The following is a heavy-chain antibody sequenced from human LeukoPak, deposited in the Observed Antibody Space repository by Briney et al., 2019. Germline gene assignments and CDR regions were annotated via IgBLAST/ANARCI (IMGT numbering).Heavy chain of an antibody. CDR3: ARGIPPGDAFDI. CDR2: ISTYNSNT. V-gene: IGHV1-18*01. J-gene: IGHJ3*02. D-gene: IGHD2-2*02. CDR1: GYTFTTYG. Sequence: ASVKVSCKASGYTFTTYGINWLRQAPGQGLAWMGWISTYNSNTHYAQKLQGRVTMTTDASTSTAYMELRSLRSDDTAVYYCARGIPPGDAFDIWGQGTMVTVSS.